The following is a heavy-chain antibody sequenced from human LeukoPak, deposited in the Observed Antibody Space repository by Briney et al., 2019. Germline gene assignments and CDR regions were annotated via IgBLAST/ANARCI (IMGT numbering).Heavy chain of an antibody. CDR3: ARGGGSNYFDH. V-gene: IGHV3-11*05. D-gene: IGHD3-16*01. CDR1: GFTFSDYY. CDR2: ISSTGDYT. Sequence: PGGSLRLSCAASGFTFSDYYMSWIRQAPGKGLEWVSYISSTGDYTNYADSVKGPFTISRDNAKNSLYLQLNSLRGDDTAVYYCARGGGSNYFDHWGQGTLVTVSS. J-gene: IGHJ4*02.